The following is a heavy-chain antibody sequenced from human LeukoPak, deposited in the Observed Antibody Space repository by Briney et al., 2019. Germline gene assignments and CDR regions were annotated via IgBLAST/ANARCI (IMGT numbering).Heavy chain of an antibody. J-gene: IGHJ4*02. CDR3: AREGDYYGSGSYYYDY. D-gene: IGHD3-10*01. CDR2: ISYDGSNK. CDR1: GFTFSSYA. V-gene: IGHV3-30*04. Sequence: GRSLRLSCAASGFTFSSYAMHWVRQAPGKGLEWVAVISYDGSNKYYADSVKGRFTISRDNSKNTLYLQMNSLRAEDTAVYYCAREGDYYGSGSYYYDYWGQGTLVTVSS.